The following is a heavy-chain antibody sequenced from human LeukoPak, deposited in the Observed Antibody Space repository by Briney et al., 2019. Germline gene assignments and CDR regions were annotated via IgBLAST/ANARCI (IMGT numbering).Heavy chain of an antibody. Sequence: SETLSLTCTISGGSVNRYYWTWIRQPPGKGLEWIGYVYFSESTNYNPSLKSRVTMSTISVDTSKNQFSLKLNSVTTADTAIYYCALAVSGTQYSDLWGRGTLVTVSS. J-gene: IGHJ2*01. CDR2: VYFSEST. CDR1: GGSVNRYY. D-gene: IGHD6-19*01. CDR3: ALAVSGTQYSDL. V-gene: IGHV4-59*02.